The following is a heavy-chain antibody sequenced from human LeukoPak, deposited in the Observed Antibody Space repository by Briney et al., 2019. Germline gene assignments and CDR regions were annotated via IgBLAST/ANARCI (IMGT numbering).Heavy chain of an antibody. CDR3: AKDLGFGESAYYYYYGMDV. J-gene: IGHJ6*02. Sequence: PGGSLRLSCAASGFTFSSYGMHWVRQAPGKGLEWVAVISYDGSNKYYADSVKGRFTISRDNSKNTLYLQMNSLRAEDTAVYYCAKDLGFGESAYYYYYGMDVWGQGTTVTVSS. V-gene: IGHV3-30*18. CDR2: ISYDGSNK. CDR1: GFTFSSYG. D-gene: IGHD3-10*01.